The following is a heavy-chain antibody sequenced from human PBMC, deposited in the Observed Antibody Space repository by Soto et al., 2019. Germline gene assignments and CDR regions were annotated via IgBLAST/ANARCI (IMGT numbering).Heavy chain of an antibody. CDR1: GGSISSGDYY. CDR2: IYYSGST. J-gene: IGHJ5*02. CDR3: ARGSTLRDIVVVPAAINGLGYNWFDP. Sequence: SETLSLTCTVSGGSISSGDYYWSWIRQPPGKGLEWIGYIYYSGSTYYNPSLKSRVTISVDTSKNQFSLKLSSVTAADTAVYYCARGSTLRDIVVVPAAINGLGYNWFDPWGQGTLVTVSS. V-gene: IGHV4-30-4*01. D-gene: IGHD2-2*02.